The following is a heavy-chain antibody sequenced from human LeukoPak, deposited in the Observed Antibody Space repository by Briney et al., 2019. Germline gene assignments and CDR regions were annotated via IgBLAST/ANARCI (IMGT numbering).Heavy chain of an antibody. J-gene: IGHJ3*02. Sequence: GESLKISCKGSGYSFTSYWIAWVRQMPGKVLEWMGIIYPGDTDTRYSPSFQGQVTISADKSISTAYLQWSSLKASDTAMYYCARPNTAMAMDAFDIWGQGTMVTVSS. CDR3: ARPNTAMAMDAFDI. D-gene: IGHD5-18*01. V-gene: IGHV5-51*01. CDR2: IYPGDTDT. CDR1: GYSFTSYW.